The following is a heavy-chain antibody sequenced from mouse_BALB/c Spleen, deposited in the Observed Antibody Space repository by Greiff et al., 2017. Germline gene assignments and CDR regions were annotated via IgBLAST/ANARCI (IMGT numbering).Heavy chain of an antibody. CDR3: ARNDDRYESYAMDY. CDR1: GFSLTSYG. CDR2: IWSGGST. V-gene: IGHV2-2*02. J-gene: IGHJ4*01. Sequence: VQLQQSGPGLVQPSQSLSITCTVSGFSLTSYGVHWVRQSPGKGLEWLGVIWSGGSTDYNAAFISRLSISKDNSKSQVFFKMNSLQANDTAIYYCARNDDRYESYAMDYWGQGTSVTVSS. D-gene: IGHD2-14*01.